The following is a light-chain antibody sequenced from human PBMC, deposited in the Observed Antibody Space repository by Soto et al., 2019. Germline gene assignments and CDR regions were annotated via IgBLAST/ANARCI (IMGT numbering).Light chain of an antibody. J-gene: IGKJ2*01. V-gene: IGKV3-20*01. CDR1: QSVSSSY. Sequence: EIVLTQSPGTLSLSPGERATLSCRASQSVSSSYLAWYQQKPGQAPRLLIYGASSMATGIPDRFSGSGSGTDFTLTISRLEPEDFAVYYCHQYGSLYTFGQGTKLEIK. CDR2: GAS. CDR3: HQYGSLYT.